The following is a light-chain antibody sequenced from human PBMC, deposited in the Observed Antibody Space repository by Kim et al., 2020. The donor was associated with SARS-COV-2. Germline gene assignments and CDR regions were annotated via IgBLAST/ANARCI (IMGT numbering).Light chain of an antibody. CDR2: GAS. CDR3: QQYGSSPPFT. Sequence: PGERATLSCSASQSVSCNYLAWYQQRPGQAPRLLIHGASSRATNIPDRFSGSGSGTDFTLTISRLEPEEFAVYYCQQYGSSPPFTFGQGTKLEI. CDR1: QSVSCNY. V-gene: IGKV3-20*01. J-gene: IGKJ2*01.